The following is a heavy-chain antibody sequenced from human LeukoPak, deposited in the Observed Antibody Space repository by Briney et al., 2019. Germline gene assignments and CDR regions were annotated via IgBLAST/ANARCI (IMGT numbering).Heavy chain of an antibody. CDR1: GYSFTNYW. J-gene: IGHJ4*02. CDR3: FLVTAASAY. D-gene: IGHD6-13*01. Sequence: GESPKIFCKGSGYSFTNYWIGWVRQMPGKGLEWMGIIYPGDSDTRYSPSLQGQVTISADKSISTAYLQWSTLKASDTAMYYCFLVTAASAYWGQGTLVTVSS. CDR2: IYPGDSDT. V-gene: IGHV5-51*01.